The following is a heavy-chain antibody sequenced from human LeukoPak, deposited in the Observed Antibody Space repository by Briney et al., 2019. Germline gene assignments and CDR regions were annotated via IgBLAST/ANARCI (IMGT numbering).Heavy chain of an antibody. CDR2: ISWNSGSI. V-gene: IGHV3-9*01. J-gene: IGHJ4*02. CDR3: AKDPSSSSWYAHFDY. Sequence: PGGSLRLSCAASGFTFDDYAMHWVRQAPGKGLEWVSGISWNSGSIGYADSVKGRFTISRDNSKNTLYLQMNSLRAEDTAVYYCAKDPSSSSWYAHFDYWGQGTLVTVSS. CDR1: GFTFDDYA. D-gene: IGHD6-13*01.